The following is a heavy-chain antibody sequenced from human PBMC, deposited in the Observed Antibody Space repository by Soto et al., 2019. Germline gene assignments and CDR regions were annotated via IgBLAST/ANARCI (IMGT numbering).Heavy chain of an antibody. D-gene: IGHD6-6*01. CDR1: EDRISRNSPA. CDR2: TYYRSKWYS. CDR3: GGAKEYTSLSGLEV. Sequence: PSQTRSLTCGISEDRISRNSPAWNWIRQSPSRGLEWLGRTYYRSKWYSDYAVSVKSRITINPDTSKNQFSLHLNSVTPEDTAVYYCGGAKEYTSLSGLEVWGQGTTVTVSS. J-gene: IGHJ6*02. V-gene: IGHV6-1*01.